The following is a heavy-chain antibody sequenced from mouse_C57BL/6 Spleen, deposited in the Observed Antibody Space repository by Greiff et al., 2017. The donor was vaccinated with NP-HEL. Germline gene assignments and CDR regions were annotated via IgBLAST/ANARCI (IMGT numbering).Heavy chain of an antibody. V-gene: IGHV5-16*01. D-gene: IGHD2-10*02. CDR1: GFTFSDYY. CDR3: ARAGGYGLYAMDY. J-gene: IGHJ4*01. Sequence: EVQVVESEGGLVQPGSSMKLSCTASGFTFSDYYMAWVRQVPEKGLEWVANINYDGSSTYYLDSLKSRFIISRDNAKNILYLQMSSLKSEDTATYYCARAGGYGLYAMDYWGQGTSVTVSS. CDR2: INYDGSST.